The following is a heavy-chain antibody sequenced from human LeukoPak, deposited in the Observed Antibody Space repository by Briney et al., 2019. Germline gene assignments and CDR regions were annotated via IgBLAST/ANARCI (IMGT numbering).Heavy chain of an antibody. CDR3: ARNPPRYFS. CDR2: IQQDGSEK. V-gene: IGHV3-7*05. CDR1: GFTFSSYW. J-gene: IGHJ4*02. D-gene: IGHD1-26*01. Sequence: GGSLRLSCAASGFTFSSYWMIGVRQAPGKGLEWVANIQQDGSEKYYVDSVKGRFTISRDNAKNSLYLQMNSLRAEDTAVYYCARNPPRYFSWGQGTLVTVSS.